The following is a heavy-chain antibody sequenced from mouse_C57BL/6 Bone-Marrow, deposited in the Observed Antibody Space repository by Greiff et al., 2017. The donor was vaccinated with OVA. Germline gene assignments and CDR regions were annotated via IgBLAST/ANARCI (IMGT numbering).Heavy chain of an antibody. Sequence: GGGLVQPKGSLTLSCAASGFRFNTYAMNWVRQAPGKGLEWVARIRSKSNNYATYYADSVKDRFTISRDDSESMLYLQMNNLKTEDTAMYYCVRQIYYDYFAWFAYWGQGTLVTVSA. D-gene: IGHD2-4*01. CDR3: VRQIYYDYFAWFAY. J-gene: IGHJ3*01. CDR1: GFRFNTYA. CDR2: IRSKSNNYAT. V-gene: IGHV10-1*01.